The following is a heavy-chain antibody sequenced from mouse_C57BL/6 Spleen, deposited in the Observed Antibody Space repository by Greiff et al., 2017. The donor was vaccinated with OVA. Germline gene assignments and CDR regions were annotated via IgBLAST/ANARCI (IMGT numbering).Heavy chain of an antibody. V-gene: IGHV10-1*01. CDR1: GFSFNTYA. J-gene: IGHJ2*01. CDR2: IRSKSNNYAT. Sequence: EVKLVESGGGLVQPKGSLKLSCAASGFSFNTYAMNWVRQAPGKGLEWVARIRSKSNNYATYYADSVKDRFTISRDDSESMLYLQMNNLKTEDTAMYYCVRGMVTGGDYFDYWGQGTTLTVSS. D-gene: IGHD2-2*01. CDR3: VRGMVTGGDYFDY.